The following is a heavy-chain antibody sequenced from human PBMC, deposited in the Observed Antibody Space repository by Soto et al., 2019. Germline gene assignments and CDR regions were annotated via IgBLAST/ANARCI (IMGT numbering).Heavy chain of an antibody. CDR2: ISSSSSYI. CDR1: GFTFSSYS. Sequence: GGSLRLSCAASGFTFSSYSINWVRQAPGKGLEWVSSISSSSSYIYYADSVKGRFTISRDNAKNSLYLQMNSLRAEDTAVYYCARARRYFDWSPDYWGQGTLVTVSS. D-gene: IGHD3-9*01. J-gene: IGHJ4*02. V-gene: IGHV3-21*01. CDR3: ARARRYFDWSPDY.